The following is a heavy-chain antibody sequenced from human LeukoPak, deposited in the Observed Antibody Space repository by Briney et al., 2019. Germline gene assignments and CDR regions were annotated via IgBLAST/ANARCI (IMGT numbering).Heavy chain of an antibody. D-gene: IGHD3-22*01. CDR3: ARAQRKDYYDSSGHHQYFDY. V-gene: IGHV4-34*01. J-gene: IGHJ4*02. CDR2: INHSGST. Sequence: SETLSLTCAVYGGSFSGYYWSWIRQPPGKGLEWIGEINHSGSTNYNPSLKSRVTISVDTSKNQFSLKLSSVTAADTAVYYCARAQRKDYYDSSGHHQYFDYWGQGTLVTVSS. CDR1: GGSFSGYY.